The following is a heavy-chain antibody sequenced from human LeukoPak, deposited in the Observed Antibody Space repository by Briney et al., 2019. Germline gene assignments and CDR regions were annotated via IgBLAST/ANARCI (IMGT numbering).Heavy chain of an antibody. CDR2: INHSGST. CDR1: GGSFSGYY. D-gene: IGHD3-22*01. J-gene: IGHJ4*02. CDR3: ARGPYYYDSSGYGDYFDY. V-gene: IGHV4-34*01. Sequence: SETLSLTCAVYGGSFSGYYWSWIRQPPGKGLEWIGEINHSGSTNYNPSLKSRVTISVDTSKSQFSLKLSSVTAADTAVYYCARGPYYYDSSGYGDYFDYWGQGTLVTVSS.